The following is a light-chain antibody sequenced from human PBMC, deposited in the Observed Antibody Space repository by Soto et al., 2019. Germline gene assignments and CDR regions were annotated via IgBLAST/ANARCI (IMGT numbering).Light chain of an antibody. CDR3: CSYAGTRWV. V-gene: IGLV2-23*01. CDR1: SSDVGSYNL. CDR2: EGS. Sequence: QSALTQPASVSGSPGQSITISCTGTSSDVGSYNLVSWYQQHPGKAPKLMIYEGSKRPSGVSNRFSGSKSGNTASLTISGLQAEDEADYYCCSYAGTRWVFGGGTKHTVL. J-gene: IGLJ3*02.